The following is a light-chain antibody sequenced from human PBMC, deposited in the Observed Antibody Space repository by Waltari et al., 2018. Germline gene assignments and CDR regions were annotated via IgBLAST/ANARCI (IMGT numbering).Light chain of an antibody. CDR2: GAS. V-gene: IGKV3-15*01. CDR3: QQYNSWPPYT. Sequence: EVVMTQSPATLSVSPGERATLSCRASQSVSSNLDGYQQKPGQDPRLLIYGASSRATGIPGRFSGSGSGTDFTLTISSLQSEDFAVYYCQQYNSWPPYTFGQGTKLQIK. CDR1: QSVSSN. J-gene: IGKJ2*01.